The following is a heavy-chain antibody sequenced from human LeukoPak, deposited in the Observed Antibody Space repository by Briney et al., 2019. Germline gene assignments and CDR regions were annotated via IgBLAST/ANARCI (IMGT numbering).Heavy chain of an antibody. D-gene: IGHD1-26*01. Sequence: GASVKVSCKASGYTFTGYYMHWVRQAPGQGLEWMGGINPNGGGTNYAQKFQSRVTMAKDTSISTAYMELSRLRSDDTAVYYCARDDDIVGATGDFDYWGQGTLVTVSS. CDR3: ARDDDIVGATGDFDY. CDR2: INPNGGGT. J-gene: IGHJ4*02. V-gene: IGHV1-2*02. CDR1: GYTFTGYY.